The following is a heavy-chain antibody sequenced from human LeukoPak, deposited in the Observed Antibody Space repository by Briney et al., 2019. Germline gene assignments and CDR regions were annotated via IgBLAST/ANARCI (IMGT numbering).Heavy chain of an antibody. V-gene: IGHV1-46*01. CDR3: VRDGEGVAISVNYWFDP. CDR2: INPSGGST. J-gene: IGHJ5*02. Sequence: ASVKVSCTASGYTFTSYYMHWVRQAPGQGLEWMGIINPSGGSTSYAQKFQGRVTMTRDTSISTAYMELRGLRSEDTAVYYCVRDGEGVAISVNYWFDPWGQGTLVTVSS. CDR1: GYTFTSYY. D-gene: IGHD3-10*01.